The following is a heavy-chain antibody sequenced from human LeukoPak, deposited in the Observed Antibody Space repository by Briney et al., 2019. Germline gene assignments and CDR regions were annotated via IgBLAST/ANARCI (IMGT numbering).Heavy chain of an antibody. J-gene: IGHJ4*02. Sequence: GGSLRLSCSASGFSFSDSYMGWFRLSPEKGLEWIAYITSSGTTTEYADSVKGRFTISRVNAKNSLYLQMNSLRPEDTAVYYCGRDPDYGDPYWGQGTLVTVSS. CDR3: GRDPDYGDPY. D-gene: IGHD4/OR15-4a*01. V-gene: IGHV3-11*01. CDR1: GFSFSDSY. CDR2: ITSSGTTT.